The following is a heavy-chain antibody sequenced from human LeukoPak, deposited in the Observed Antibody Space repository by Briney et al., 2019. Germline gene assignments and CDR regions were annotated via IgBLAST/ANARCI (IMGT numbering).Heavy chain of an antibody. CDR2: ISYSGST. D-gene: IGHD3-16*02. V-gene: IGHV4-59*01. CDR3: AKYVWGSYPTFEDY. CDR1: GGSISSYY. Sequence: SETLSLTCTVSGGSISSYYWSWIRQPPGKGLEWIGYISYSGSTNYNPSLKSRVTISVDTSKNQFSLKLSSVTAADTAVYYCAKYVWGSYPTFEDYWGQGTLVTVSS. J-gene: IGHJ4*02.